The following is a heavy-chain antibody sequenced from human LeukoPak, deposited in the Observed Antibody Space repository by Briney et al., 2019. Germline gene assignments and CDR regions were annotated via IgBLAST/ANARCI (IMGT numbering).Heavy chain of an antibody. CDR2: ISYDGSNK. Sequence: PGGSLRLSCAASGFTFSSYAMHWVRQAPGKGLEWVAVISYDGSNKYYADSVKGRFNISRDNSKNTLYLQMNSLRAEDTAVYYCARMGASYYMDVWGKGTTVTISS. J-gene: IGHJ6*03. V-gene: IGHV3-30*04. CDR1: GFTFSSYA. D-gene: IGHD1-26*01. CDR3: ARMGASYYMDV.